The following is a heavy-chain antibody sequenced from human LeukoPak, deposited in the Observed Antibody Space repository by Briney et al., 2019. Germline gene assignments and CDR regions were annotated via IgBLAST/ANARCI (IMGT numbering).Heavy chain of an antibody. Sequence: GGSLRLSCAASGFTFSSYAMSWVRQAPGKGLEWVSAISGSGGSTYYADSVKGRFTISRDNSKDPLYLQMNSLRAEDTAVYYCAKRAAYSSSWHNWFDPWGQGTLVTVSS. J-gene: IGHJ5*02. D-gene: IGHD6-13*01. CDR2: ISGSGGST. CDR3: AKRAAYSSSWHNWFDP. CDR1: GFTFSSYA. V-gene: IGHV3-23*01.